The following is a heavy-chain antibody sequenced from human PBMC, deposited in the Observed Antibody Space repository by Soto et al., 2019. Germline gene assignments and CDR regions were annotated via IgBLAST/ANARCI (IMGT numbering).Heavy chain of an antibody. D-gene: IGHD2-2*01. CDR2: IYYSGST. CDR1: GGSISSYY. CDR3: ARAGPSVPAANFDP. V-gene: IGHV4-59*01. Sequence: QVQLQESGPGLVKPSETLSLTCTVSGGSISSYYWSWIRQPPGKGLEWIGYIYYSGSTNYNPSLKRRVTISVDTSKNQFSMKLSSVTAADTAVYYCARAGPSVPAANFDPWGQGTLVTVSS. J-gene: IGHJ5*02.